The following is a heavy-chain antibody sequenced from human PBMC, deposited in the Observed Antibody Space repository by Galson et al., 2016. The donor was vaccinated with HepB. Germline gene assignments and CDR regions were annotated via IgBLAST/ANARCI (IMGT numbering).Heavy chain of an antibody. Sequence: SLRLSCAASGFSFSRYGIHWVRQAPGKGPEWVANVVFDGSAEYYADSVKGRFTVSRDNSRNTVYLQMNNLGSGDTAIYYCAKTRVVSSPGNAMDDWGQGVRVIVST. J-gene: IGHJ4*02. CDR3: AKTRVVSSPGNAMDD. CDR1: GFSFSRYG. V-gene: IGHV3-30*18. D-gene: IGHD2-21*01. CDR2: VVFDGSAE.